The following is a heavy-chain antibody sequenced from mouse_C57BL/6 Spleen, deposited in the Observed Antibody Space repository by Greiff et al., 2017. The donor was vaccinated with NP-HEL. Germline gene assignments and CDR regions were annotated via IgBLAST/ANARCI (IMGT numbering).Heavy chain of an antibody. CDR3: ARHGSPYYSNYGPSYFDV. J-gene: IGHJ1*03. CDR2: FYPGSGSI. Sequence: QVQLQQSGAELVKPGASVKLSCKASGYTFTEYTIHWVKQRSGQGLEWIGWFYPGSGSIKYNEKFKDKATLTADKSSSTVYMELSRLTSEDSAVYFCARHGSPYYSNYGPSYFDVWGTGTTVTVSS. V-gene: IGHV1-62-2*01. D-gene: IGHD2-5*01. CDR1: GYTFTEYT.